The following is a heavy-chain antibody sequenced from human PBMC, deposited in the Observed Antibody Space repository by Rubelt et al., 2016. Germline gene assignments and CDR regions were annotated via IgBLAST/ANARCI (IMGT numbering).Heavy chain of an antibody. CDR2: ISSSSSYI. J-gene: IGHJ4*02. D-gene: IGHD2-8*01. Sequence: GLEWVSSISSSSSYIYYADSVKGRFTISRDNAKNSLYLQMNSLRAEDTAVYYCAGDPDSTNGVPFDYWGQGTLVTVSS. CDR3: AGDPDSTNGVPFDY. V-gene: IGHV3-21*01.